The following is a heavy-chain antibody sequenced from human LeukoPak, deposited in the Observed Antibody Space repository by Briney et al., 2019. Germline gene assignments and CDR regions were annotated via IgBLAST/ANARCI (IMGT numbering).Heavy chain of an antibody. CDR1: GGSISSYY. CDR3: ARRRGIAAGGGAFDI. J-gene: IGHJ3*02. D-gene: IGHD6-13*01. Sequence: PSETLSLTCTVSGGSISSYYWSWIRQPPGKGLEWIGYIYYSGSTNYNPSLKSRVTISVDTSKNQFSLKLSSVTAADTAVYYCARRRGIAAGGGAFDIWGQGTMVTVSS. V-gene: IGHV4-59*08. CDR2: IYYSGST.